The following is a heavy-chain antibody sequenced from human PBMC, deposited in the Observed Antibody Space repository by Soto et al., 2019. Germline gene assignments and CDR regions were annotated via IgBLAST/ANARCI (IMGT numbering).Heavy chain of an antibody. CDR3: VRTIAVAGPAAFDM. CDR2: ILSDGSKQ. V-gene: IGHV3-30-3*01. CDR1: RFTFSYYA. J-gene: IGHJ3*02. D-gene: IGHD6-19*01. Sequence: QVQLVESGGGVVQPGRSLRLSCAASRFTFSYYAMHWIRQAPGKGLEWMAVILSDGSKQYYAESVKGRFTISRDNSKSTLYLQMNSLRVEDTAVYYCVRTIAVAGPAAFDMWGQGTMVTV.